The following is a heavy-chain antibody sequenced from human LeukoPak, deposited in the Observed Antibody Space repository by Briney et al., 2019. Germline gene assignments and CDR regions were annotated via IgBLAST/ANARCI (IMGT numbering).Heavy chain of an antibody. J-gene: IGHJ5*02. V-gene: IGHV4-31*03. CDR3: AREYCSSTSCETQT. CDR2: IYYSGST. CDR1: GGSISSGGYY. Sequence: SETLSLTCTVSGGSISSGGYYWSWIRQHPGKGLEWIGYIYYSGSTYYNPSLKSRVTISVDTSKNQFSLKLSSGTAADTAVYYCAREYCSSTSCETQTWGQGTLVTVSS. D-gene: IGHD2-2*01.